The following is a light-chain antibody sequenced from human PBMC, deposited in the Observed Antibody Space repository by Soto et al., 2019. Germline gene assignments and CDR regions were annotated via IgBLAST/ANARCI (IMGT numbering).Light chain of an antibody. CDR1: QTIFRW. V-gene: IGKV1-5*01. J-gene: IGKJ1*01. CDR3: QQYNSYPWT. CDR2: DAS. Sequence: DIQMTQSPSTLSASVGDRVTITCRASQTIFRWLAWYQQRPGKAPNLLISDASDLQSGVPSRFSGSGSGAEFTLTIVRLQPDDFATYYCQQYNSYPWTFGQGTKVE.